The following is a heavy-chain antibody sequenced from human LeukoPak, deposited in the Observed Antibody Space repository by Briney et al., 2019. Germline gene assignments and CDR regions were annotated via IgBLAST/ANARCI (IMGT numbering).Heavy chain of an antibody. J-gene: IGHJ6*03. D-gene: IGHD3-22*01. CDR1: GGSFSGYY. CDR3: ARGQGEFDSSGYHRYYYYMDV. V-gene: IGHV4-34*01. Sequence: SETLSLTCAVYGGSFSGYYWSWIRQPPGKGLEWIGEINHSGSTNYNPSLKSRVTISVDTSKNQFSLKLSSVTAADTAVYYCARGQGEFDSSGYHRYYYYMDVWGKGTTVTVSS. CDR2: INHSGST.